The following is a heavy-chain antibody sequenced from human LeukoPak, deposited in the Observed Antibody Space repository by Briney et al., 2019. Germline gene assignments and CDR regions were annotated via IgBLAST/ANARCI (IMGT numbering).Heavy chain of an antibody. D-gene: IGHD3-16*01. CDR2: ISYNGRNN. Sequence: SGGSLRLSCAASGFTFSSYGMHWVRQAPGKGLEWVALISYNGRNNYYADSVKGRFTISRDNSKNTLYLQVSSLRTEDTAVYFCAKDNRGYFDFWGQGTLVTVSS. CDR3: AKDNRGYFDF. CDR1: GFTFSSYG. V-gene: IGHV3-30*18. J-gene: IGHJ4*02.